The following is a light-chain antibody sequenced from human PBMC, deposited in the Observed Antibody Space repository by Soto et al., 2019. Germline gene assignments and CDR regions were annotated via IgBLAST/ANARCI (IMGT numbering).Light chain of an antibody. CDR1: QSVSSSY. CDR2: GAS. CDR3: EQYGSSPPYT. J-gene: IGKJ2*01. Sequence: EIVLTQSPGTLSLSPGERATLSCRASQSVSSSYLAWYQQKPGQPPSLLIYGASSRATGIPDRFSGSGSGTDFTLTISSLEPEDFAVYYCEQYGSSPPYTFGQGTKLEIK. V-gene: IGKV3-20*01.